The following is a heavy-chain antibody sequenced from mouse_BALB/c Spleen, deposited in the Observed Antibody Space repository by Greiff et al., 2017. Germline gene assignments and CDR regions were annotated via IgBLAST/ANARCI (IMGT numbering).Heavy chain of an antibody. CDR1: GFTFSSYT. J-gene: IGHJ3*01. CDR3: TRGEGNSIAY. CDR2: ISSGGSYT. V-gene: IGHV5-6-4*01. Sequence: EVKLVESGGGLVKPGGSLKLSCAASGFTFSSYTMSWVRQTPEKRLEWVATISSGGSYTYYPDSVKGRFTISRDNAKNTLYLQMSSLKSEDTAMYYCTRGEGNSIAYWGQGTLVTVSA. D-gene: IGHD2-1*01.